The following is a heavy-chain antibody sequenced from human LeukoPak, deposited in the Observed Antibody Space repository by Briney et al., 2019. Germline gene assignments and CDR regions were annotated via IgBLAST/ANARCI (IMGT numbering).Heavy chain of an antibody. Sequence: TTSETLSLTCTVSGYSISSGYYWGWIRQPPGKGLEWIGSIYHSGSTYYNPSLKSRVTISVDTSKNQFSLKLSSVTAADTAVYYCARDRPAGIAAAGTVRPNYYYYYMDVWGKGTTVTVSS. D-gene: IGHD6-13*01. CDR1: GYSISSGYY. CDR3: ARDRPAGIAAAGTVRPNYYYYYMDV. V-gene: IGHV4-38-2*02. J-gene: IGHJ6*03. CDR2: IYHSGST.